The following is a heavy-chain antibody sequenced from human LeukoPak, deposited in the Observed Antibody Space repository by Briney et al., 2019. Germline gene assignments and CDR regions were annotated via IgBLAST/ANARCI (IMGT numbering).Heavy chain of an antibody. CDR1: GYTLTELS. V-gene: IGHV1-24*01. CDR3: ATAPTHYYGSGSPFDP. D-gene: IGHD3-10*01. CDR2: FNPEDGET. Sequence: GASVRVSCKVSGYTLTELSMHWVRQAPGKGLEWMGGFNPEDGETIYAQKFQGRVTMTEGTSTDTAYMELSSLRSEDTAVYYCATAPTHYYGSGSPFDPWGQGTLVTVSS. J-gene: IGHJ5*02.